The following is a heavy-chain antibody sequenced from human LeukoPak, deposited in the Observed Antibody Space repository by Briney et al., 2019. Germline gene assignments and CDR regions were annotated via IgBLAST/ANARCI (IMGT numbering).Heavy chain of an antibody. D-gene: IGHD6-19*01. CDR1: GGSISSGSYY. CDR3: ARGYSSGWRLNWFDP. V-gene: IGHV4-61*02. CDR2: IYTSGST. Sequence: SETLSLTCTVSGGSISSGSYYWSWIRQPAGKGLEWIGRIYTSGSTNYNPSLKSRVTISVDTSKNQFSLKLSSVTAADTAVYYCARGYSSGWRLNWFDPWGQGTLVTVSS. J-gene: IGHJ5*02.